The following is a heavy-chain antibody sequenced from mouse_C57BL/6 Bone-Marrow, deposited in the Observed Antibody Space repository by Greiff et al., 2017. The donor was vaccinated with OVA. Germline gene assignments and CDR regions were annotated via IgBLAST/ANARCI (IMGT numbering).Heavy chain of an antibody. CDR1: GYSITSGYD. D-gene: IGHD1-1*01. CDR2: ISYSGST. V-gene: IGHV3-1*01. J-gene: IGHJ1*03. Sequence: EVQVVESGPGMVKPSQSLSLTCTVTGYSITSGYDWHWIRHFPGNKLEWMGYISYSGSTKYNPSLKSRISITHEPSKNPFVLKLKAVTTEDTATYYCAREPLIDYYGRGYCDVGGTGTTVTVSA. CDR3: AREPLIDYYGRGYCDV.